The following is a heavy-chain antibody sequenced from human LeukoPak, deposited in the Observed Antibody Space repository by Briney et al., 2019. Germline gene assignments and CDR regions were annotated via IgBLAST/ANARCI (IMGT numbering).Heavy chain of an antibody. Sequence: GGSLRLSCAASGFTFTRYGMVWVRQAPGKRLEWVSYISGSTSAVYYADSVRGRFTISRDNAKNSLYLQMNSLRDDDTAVYYCARRERQSANYYYFDYWGQGTLVTVSS. V-gene: IGHV3-48*02. J-gene: IGHJ4*02. CDR2: ISGSTSAV. CDR3: ARRERQSANYYYFDY. D-gene: IGHD4/OR15-4a*01. CDR1: GFTFTRYG.